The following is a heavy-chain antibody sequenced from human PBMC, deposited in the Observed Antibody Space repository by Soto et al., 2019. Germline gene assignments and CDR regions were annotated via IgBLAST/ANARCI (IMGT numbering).Heavy chain of an antibody. V-gene: IGHV3-15*01. CDR1: RFNFTNGW. Sequence: EVQLVESGGGLVKPGGSLRVSCVASRFNFTNGWRSWVRQAPGKGLEWVGRIKSKRDGGTTDYAAPVKGRFTISRDDSKSTLYLPMNSLKIEDTAVYYWTTDGHFDYWGQGTLVTVSS. CDR3: TTDGHFDY. J-gene: IGHJ4*02. CDR2: IKSKRDGGTT.